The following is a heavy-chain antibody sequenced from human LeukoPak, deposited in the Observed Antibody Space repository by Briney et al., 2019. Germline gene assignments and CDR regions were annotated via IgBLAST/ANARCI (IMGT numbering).Heavy chain of an antibody. Sequence: PSETLSLTCTVSGGSISSYYWSWIRQPPGKGLEWIGYIYYSGSTNYNPSLKSRVTISVDTSKNQFSLKLSSVTAADTAVYYCARRSDRGYDFDYWGQGTLVTVSS. J-gene: IGHJ4*02. D-gene: IGHD5-12*01. CDR2: IYYSGST. CDR1: GGSISSYY. CDR3: ARRSDRGYDFDY. V-gene: IGHV4-59*08.